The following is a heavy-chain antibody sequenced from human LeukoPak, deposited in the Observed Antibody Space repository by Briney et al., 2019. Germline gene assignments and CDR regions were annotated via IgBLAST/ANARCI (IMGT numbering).Heavy chain of an antibody. V-gene: IGHV1-69*05. D-gene: IGHD4-17*01. CDR2: IIPIFGTA. CDR3: ARGGYVMTTVIDPFDY. J-gene: IGHJ4*02. CDR1: GSTFSSYA. Sequence: ASVKVSCKASGSTFSSYAISWVRQAPGQGLEWMGGIIPIFGTANYAQKFQGRVTITTDESTSTAYMELSSLRSEDTAVYYCARGGYVMTTVIDPFDYWGQGTLVTVSS.